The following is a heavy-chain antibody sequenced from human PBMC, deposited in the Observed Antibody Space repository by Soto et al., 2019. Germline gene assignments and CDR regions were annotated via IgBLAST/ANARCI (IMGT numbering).Heavy chain of an antibody. CDR3: ANDLVGHWNSGGWFDT. CDR2: INAGNGNT. J-gene: IGHJ5*01. CDR1: GYTFTSYA. Sequence: ASLKVSCKASGYTFTSYAMHWVRQAPGQRLEWMGWINAGNGNTKYSQKFQGRVTITRDTSASTAYMELSSLRSEDTAVYYCANDLVGHWNSGGWFDTWGHRSLVTVSS. V-gene: IGHV1-3*01. D-gene: IGHD1-7*01.